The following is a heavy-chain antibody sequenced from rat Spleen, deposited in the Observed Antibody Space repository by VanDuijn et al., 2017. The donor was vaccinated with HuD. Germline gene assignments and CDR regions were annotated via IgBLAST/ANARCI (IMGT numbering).Heavy chain of an antibody. CDR1: GFTFNNYW. CDR3: TRSDGTRFAY. D-gene: IGHD1-12*02. V-gene: IGHV5-31*01. CDR2: ITNTGGST. J-gene: IGHJ3*01. Sequence: EVQLVESGGGLVQPGRSLKLSCVASGFTFNNYWMTWIRQAPGKGLEWVASITNTGGSTYYPDSGKGRFTISRDNAKSTLYLQMNSLRSEDTATYYCTRSDGTRFAYWGQGTLVTVSS.